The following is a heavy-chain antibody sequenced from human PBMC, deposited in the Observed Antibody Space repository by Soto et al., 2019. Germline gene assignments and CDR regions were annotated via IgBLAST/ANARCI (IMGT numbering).Heavy chain of an antibody. CDR2: VSYDGSKK. D-gene: IGHD3-3*01. Sequence: QVQLVESGGGVVQPGRSLRLSCAASGFTFSDYAIHWVRQAPGKGLEWVAVVSYDGSKKYYADSVKGRFTISRDNSKIPLYLQMTGLRTDVTAVYYCARGSRSIFGEDLFDCWGQGTLVTVS. V-gene: IGHV3-30-3*01. CDR1: GFTFSDYA. J-gene: IGHJ4*02. CDR3: ARGSRSIFGEDLFDC.